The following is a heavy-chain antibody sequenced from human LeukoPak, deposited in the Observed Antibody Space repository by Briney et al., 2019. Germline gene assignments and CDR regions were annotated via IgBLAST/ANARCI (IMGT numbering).Heavy chain of an antibody. CDR3: AGLVGRYSSGLYYYYFDY. Sequence: SETLSLTCTVSGDFINSLDLRSWVRQPPGKGLEWIGEMYLSGTTHSNPSVKSRVTISIDKSKNQFFLNLSSVTAADTAVYYCAGLVGRYSSGLYYYYFDYWGQGTLVTVSS. CDR1: GDFINSLDL. D-gene: IGHD3-22*01. CDR2: MYLSGTT. J-gene: IGHJ4*02. V-gene: IGHV4-4*02.